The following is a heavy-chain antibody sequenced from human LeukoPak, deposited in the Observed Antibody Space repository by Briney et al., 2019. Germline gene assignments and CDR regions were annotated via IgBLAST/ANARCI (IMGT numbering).Heavy chain of an antibody. CDR1: GFTFDDYA. CDR2: ISWNSGSI. Sequence: GGSLRLSCAASGFTFDDYAMHWVRQAPGKGLEWVSGISWNSGSIGYADSVKGRFTISRDNAKNSLYLQMNSLGAEDTALYYCATGRGYDSPFDYWGQGTLVTVSS. V-gene: IGHV3-9*01. D-gene: IGHD5-12*01. J-gene: IGHJ4*02. CDR3: ATGRGYDSPFDY.